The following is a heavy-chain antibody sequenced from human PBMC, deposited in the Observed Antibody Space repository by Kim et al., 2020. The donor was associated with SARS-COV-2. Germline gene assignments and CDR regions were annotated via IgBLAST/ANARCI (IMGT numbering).Heavy chain of an antibody. D-gene: IGHD1-1*01. Sequence: GESLKISCAASGFTFSSYSMNWVRQAPGKGLEWVSYISSSSSTIYYADSVKGRFTISRDNAKNSLYLQMNSLRAEDTAVYYCARDMYLERLLFDYWGQGT. CDR1: GFTFSSYS. J-gene: IGHJ4*02. V-gene: IGHV3-48*04. CDR3: ARDMYLERLLFDY. CDR2: ISSSSSTI.